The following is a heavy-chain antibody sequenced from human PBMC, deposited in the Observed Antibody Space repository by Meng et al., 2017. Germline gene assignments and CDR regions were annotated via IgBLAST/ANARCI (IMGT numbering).Heavy chain of an antibody. D-gene: IGHD3-10*01. CDR3: ARDLGGSGSYYPRRFDY. CDR1: GYTFTSYY. J-gene: IGHJ4*02. Sequence: ASVKVSCKASGYTFTSYYMHWVRQAPGQGLEWMGIINPSGGSTSYAQKFQGRVTMTRDTSTSTVYMELSRLRSDDTAVYYCARDLGGSGSYYPRRFDYWGQGTLVTVSS. V-gene: IGHV1-46*01. CDR2: INPSGGST.